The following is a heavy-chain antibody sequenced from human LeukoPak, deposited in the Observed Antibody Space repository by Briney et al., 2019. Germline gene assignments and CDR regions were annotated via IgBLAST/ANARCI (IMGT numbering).Heavy chain of an antibody. Sequence: PSQTLSLTCAISGASVSSNSATWNWIRQSPSRGLEWLGRTYYRSKWYYDYAVSVKSRITTNPDTSKNHFSLQLNSVTPEDTAVYYCARVISSGWERFDFWGQGTLVTVSS. CDR3: ARVISSGWERFDF. CDR1: GASVSSNSAT. D-gene: IGHD6-19*01. CDR2: TYYRSKWYY. J-gene: IGHJ4*02. V-gene: IGHV6-1*01.